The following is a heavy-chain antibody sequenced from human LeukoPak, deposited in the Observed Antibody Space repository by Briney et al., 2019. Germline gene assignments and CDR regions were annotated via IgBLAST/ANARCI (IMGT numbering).Heavy chain of an antibody. V-gene: IGHV4-34*01. D-gene: IGHD6-13*01. Sequence: PSETLSLTCAVYGGSLTDYYWSWIRQSPGKGLEWIGEINHSGSTNYNPSLKGRVTLSTDTSKKEFSLRLNSVTAADTAVYYCARGDSSSQLKPFDYWGQGTLVTVSS. CDR2: INHSGST. CDR1: GGSLTDYY. J-gene: IGHJ4*02. CDR3: ARGDSSSQLKPFDY.